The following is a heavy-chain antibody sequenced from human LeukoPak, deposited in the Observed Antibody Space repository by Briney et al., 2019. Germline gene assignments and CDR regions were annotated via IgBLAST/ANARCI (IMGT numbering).Heavy chain of an antibody. D-gene: IGHD5-24*01. CDR2: IDTAGDT. Sequence: PEGSLRLSCAASGFTFSSYDIHWVRQATGKGLEWVSAIDTAGDTYYSGSVKGRFTISRENAKNSLYLQMNSLRAGDTAVYYCVRAFGDGYNLFDYWGQGTLVTVSS. CDR3: VRAFGDGYNLFDY. CDR1: GFTFSSYD. J-gene: IGHJ4*02. V-gene: IGHV3-13*01.